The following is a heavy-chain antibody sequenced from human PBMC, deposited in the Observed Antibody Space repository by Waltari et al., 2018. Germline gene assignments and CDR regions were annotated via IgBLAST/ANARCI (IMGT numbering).Heavy chain of an antibody. CDR2: ISGSGGST. Sequence: EVQLLESGGGLVQPGGSLRLSCAASGFTFSSYAMSWVRQAPGKGLECVAAISGSGGSTYYADSVKGRFTISRDNSKNTLYLQMNSLRAEDTAVYYCAKDYGSSLVVGVYWGQGTLVTVSS. D-gene: IGHD6-6*01. CDR1: GFTFSSYA. V-gene: IGHV3-23*01. CDR3: AKDYGSSLVVGVY. J-gene: IGHJ4*02.